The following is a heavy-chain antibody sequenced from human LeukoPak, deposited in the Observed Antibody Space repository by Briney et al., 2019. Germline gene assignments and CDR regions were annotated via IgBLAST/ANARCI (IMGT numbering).Heavy chain of an antibody. Sequence: SVKVSCKASGGTFSNYAISWVRQAPGQGLEWMGRIIPMIGTSNYAQKFQGRVTITADESTSTAYMELSSLRSDDTAVYYCARDNVAAYYFDYWGQGTLVTVSS. D-gene: IGHD6-19*01. V-gene: IGHV1-69*11. CDR3: ARDNVAAYYFDY. CDR2: IIPMIGTS. CDR1: GGTFSNYA. J-gene: IGHJ4*02.